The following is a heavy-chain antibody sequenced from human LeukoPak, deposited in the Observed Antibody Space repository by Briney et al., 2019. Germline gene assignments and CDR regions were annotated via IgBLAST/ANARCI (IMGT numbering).Heavy chain of an antibody. V-gene: IGHV4-39*01. Sequence: SETLSLTCTASGGSISSSSYYWGWIRQPPGKGLEWIGSIYYSGSTYYNPSLKSRVTISVDTSKNQFSLKLSSVTAADTAVYYCAADSVVVVPAALEPHNDAFDIWGQGTMVTVSS. CDR1: GGSISSSSYY. CDR3: AADSVVVVPAALEPHNDAFDI. D-gene: IGHD2-2*01. CDR2: IYYSGST. J-gene: IGHJ3*02.